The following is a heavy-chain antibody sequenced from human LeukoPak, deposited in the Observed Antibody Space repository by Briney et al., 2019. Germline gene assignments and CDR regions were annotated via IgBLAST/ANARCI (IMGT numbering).Heavy chain of an antibody. CDR1: GGTFSSYA. J-gene: IGHJ4*02. Sequence: ASVKVSCKASGGTFSSYAISWVRQAPGQGLEWMGGIIPIIGTANYAQKFQGRVTITTDESTSTAYMELSSLRSEDTAVCYCARGGIEYSSSSLEPHFDYWGQGTLVTVSS. D-gene: IGHD6-6*01. CDR2: IIPIIGTA. V-gene: IGHV1-69*05. CDR3: ARGGIEYSSSSLEPHFDY.